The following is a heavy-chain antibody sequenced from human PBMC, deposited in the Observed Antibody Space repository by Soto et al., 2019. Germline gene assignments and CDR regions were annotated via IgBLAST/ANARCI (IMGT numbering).Heavy chain of an antibody. J-gene: IGHJ6*02. CDR3: AKDPVVRGVIMGGMDV. CDR2: ISYDGSNK. V-gene: IGHV3-30*18. Sequence: GSLRLSCAASGLTFSSYGMHWVRQAPGKGLEWVAVISYDGSNKYYADSVKGRFTISRDNSKNTLYLQMNSLRAEDTAVYYCAKDPVVRGVIMGGMDVWGQGTTVTVSS. CDR1: GLTFSSYG. D-gene: IGHD3-10*01.